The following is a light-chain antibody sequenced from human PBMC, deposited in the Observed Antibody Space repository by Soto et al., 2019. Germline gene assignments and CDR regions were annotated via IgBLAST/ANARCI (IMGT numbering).Light chain of an antibody. CDR1: QSISSQ. J-gene: IGKJ2*01. CDR3: QQYNLWPYT. V-gene: IGKV3-15*01. CDR2: GAS. Sequence: IGMTQSPATLSASPGERATLSCSASQSISSQLAWYQQKPGQPPRLLIYGASTRATGVPARFSGTGSGTEFTLTISRLQSEDFARYSFQQYNLWPYTFGQGTKLEIK.